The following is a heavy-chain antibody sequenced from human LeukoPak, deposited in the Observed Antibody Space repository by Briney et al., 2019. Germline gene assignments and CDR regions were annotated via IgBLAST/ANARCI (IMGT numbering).Heavy chain of an antibody. CDR2: IYHSGST. V-gene: IGHV4-38-2*01. J-gene: IGHJ3*02. Sequence: KPSETLSLTCAVSGYSISSGYYWGWIRPPPGKGLEWIGSIYHSGSTYYKPSLKSRVTISVDTSKNQFSLKLSSVTAADTAVYYCASSPTYYCSSTSCYQNAFDIWGQGTMVTVSS. D-gene: IGHD2-2*01. CDR1: GYSISSGYY. CDR3: ASSPTYYCSSTSCYQNAFDI.